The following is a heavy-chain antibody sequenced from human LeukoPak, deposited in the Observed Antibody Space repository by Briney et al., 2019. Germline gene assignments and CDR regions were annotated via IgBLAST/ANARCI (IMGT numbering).Heavy chain of an antibody. CDR2: ISRSGSTI. CDR1: GFTFSDYY. V-gene: IGHV3-11*04. CDR3: ARSSDFWSGYQN. D-gene: IGHD3-3*01. J-gene: IGHJ4*02. Sequence: PGGSLRLSCAASGFTFSDYYMSWIPQAPGERLERVSYISRSGSTIYYADSVKGRFTISRDNAKNSLYLQMNSLRAEDTAVYYCARSSDFWSGYQNWGQGTLVTVS.